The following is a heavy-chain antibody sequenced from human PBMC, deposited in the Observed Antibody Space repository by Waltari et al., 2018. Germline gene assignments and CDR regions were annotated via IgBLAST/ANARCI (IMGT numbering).Heavy chain of an antibody. CDR2: IYTSGST. D-gene: IGHD2-2*02. CDR1: GGSISSYY. Sequence: VQLQESGPGLVKPSETLSLTCTVSGGSISSYYWSWIRQPAGKGLAWIGRIYTSGSTTSNPSLKSRVTMSVDTSKNQFSLKLSSVTAADTAVYYCAREDCSSTSCYTRWYYFDYWGQGTLVTVSS. CDR3: AREDCSSTSCYTRWYYFDY. J-gene: IGHJ4*02. V-gene: IGHV4-4*07.